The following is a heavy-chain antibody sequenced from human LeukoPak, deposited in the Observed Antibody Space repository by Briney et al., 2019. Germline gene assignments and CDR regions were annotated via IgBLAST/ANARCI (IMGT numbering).Heavy chain of an antibody. Sequence: SETLSPTCAVYGGSFSGYYWSWIRQPPGKGLEWIGEINHSGSTNYNPSLKSRVTISVDTSKNQFSLKLSSVTAADTAVYYCATNRGYSYVTFDYWGQGTLVTVSS. D-gene: IGHD5-18*01. CDR1: GGSFSGYY. J-gene: IGHJ4*02. CDR3: ATNRGYSYVTFDY. CDR2: INHSGST. V-gene: IGHV4-34*01.